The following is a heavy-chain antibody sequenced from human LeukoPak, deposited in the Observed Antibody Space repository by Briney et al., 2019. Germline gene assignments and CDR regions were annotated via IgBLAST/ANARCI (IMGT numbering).Heavy chain of an antibody. J-gene: IGHJ4*02. D-gene: IGHD3-3*01. V-gene: IGHV1-69*05. Sequence: GASVKVSCKASGGTFSSYAISWVRQAPGQGLEWMGGIIPIFGTANYAQKFQGRVTITTDESTSTAYMELSSLRSEDTAVYYCASGGSKLEWPHFGNKFDYWGQGTLVTVSS. CDR3: ASGGSKLEWPHFGNKFDY. CDR2: IIPIFGTA. CDR1: GGTFSSYA.